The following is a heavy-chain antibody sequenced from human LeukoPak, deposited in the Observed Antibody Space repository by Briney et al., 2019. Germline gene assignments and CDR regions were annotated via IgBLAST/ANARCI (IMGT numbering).Heavy chain of an antibody. CDR2: ISSSGSTI. D-gene: IGHD1-20*01. Sequence: TGGSLRLSCAASGFTFSDYYMSWIRRAPGKGLEWVSYISSSGSTIYYADSVRGRFTISRDNAKNSLYLQMNSLRAEDTAVYYCAREGLSFGITGTTIDYWGQGTLVTVSS. CDR1: GFTFSDYY. J-gene: IGHJ4*02. V-gene: IGHV3-11*01. CDR3: AREGLSFGITGTTIDY.